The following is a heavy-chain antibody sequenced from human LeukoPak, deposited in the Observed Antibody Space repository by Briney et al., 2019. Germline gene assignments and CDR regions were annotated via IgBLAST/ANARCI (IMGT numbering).Heavy chain of an antibody. V-gene: IGHV4-31*03. CDR3: ARENYGSGSYQPTSNWFDP. D-gene: IGHD3-10*01. CDR1: GGSISSGGYH. CDR2: IYYSGST. Sequence: SETLSLTCTVSGGSISSGGYHWSWIRQHPGKGLEWIGYIYYSGSTYYNPSLKSRVTISVDTSNNQFSLKLSSVTAADTAVYYCARENYGSGSYQPTSNWFDPWGQGTLVTVSS. J-gene: IGHJ5*02.